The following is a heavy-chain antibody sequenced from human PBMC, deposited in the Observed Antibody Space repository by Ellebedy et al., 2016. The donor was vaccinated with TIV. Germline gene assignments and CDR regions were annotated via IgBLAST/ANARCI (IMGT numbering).Heavy chain of an antibody. D-gene: IGHD3-10*01. CDR1: GGSISSGDYY. V-gene: IGHV4-30-4*01. Sequence: SETLSLXXTVSGGSISSGDYYWSWIRQPPGKGLEWIGYIYYSGSTYYNPSLKSRVTISVDTSKNQFSLKLSSVTAADTAVYYCARVLSQSPNFGEPGLDWFDPWGQGTLVTVSS. CDR2: IYYSGST. J-gene: IGHJ5*02. CDR3: ARVLSQSPNFGEPGLDWFDP.